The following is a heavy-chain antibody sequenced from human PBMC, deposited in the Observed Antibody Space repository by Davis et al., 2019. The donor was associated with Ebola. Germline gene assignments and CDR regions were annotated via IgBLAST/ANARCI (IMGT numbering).Heavy chain of an antibody. CDR2: INSNGGST. Sequence: GESLKISCAASGFTFSSYTMHWVREAPGKGLEYVSAINSNGGSTYYANSVTGRFTIARDNSKNTLYRQMGSLRAEDMAVYYCARGRGGAYYYDYGGQGTLVTVSS. J-gene: IGHJ4*02. CDR3: ARGRGGAYYYDY. D-gene: IGHD3-16*01. V-gene: IGHV3-64*01. CDR1: GFTFSSYT.